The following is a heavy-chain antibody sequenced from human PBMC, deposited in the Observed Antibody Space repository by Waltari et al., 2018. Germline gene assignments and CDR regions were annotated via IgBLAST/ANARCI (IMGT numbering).Heavy chain of an antibody. V-gene: IGHV3-48*04. Sequence: EVQLVESGGGLVQPGGSLRRSGGASGLTFNKYSMIWVRQAPGKGLEWLSFIRHDSSDIYYADSVEGRFSISRDNAQNSLFLHMNSLRVEDTAVYYCARDWFGETFWGQGTLVTVSS. CDR2: IRHDSSDI. D-gene: IGHD3-10*01. CDR1: GLTFNKYS. CDR3: ARDWFGETF. J-gene: IGHJ4*02.